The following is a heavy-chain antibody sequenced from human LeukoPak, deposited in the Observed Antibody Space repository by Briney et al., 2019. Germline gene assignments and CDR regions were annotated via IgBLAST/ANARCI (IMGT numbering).Heavy chain of an antibody. V-gene: IGHV4-39*01. CDR3: ARHFSYYYGSDSFDY. J-gene: IGHJ4*02. Sequence: SETLCLTCTVSGGSISTNSYHWGWIRQPPGKGLEWIGSIYYSGSTYYNPSLKSRVTISVDTSKNQFSLKLSSVTAADTAVYYCARHFSYYYGSDSFDYWGQGTLVTVSS. CDR1: GGSISTNSYH. CDR2: IYYSGST. D-gene: IGHD3-10*01.